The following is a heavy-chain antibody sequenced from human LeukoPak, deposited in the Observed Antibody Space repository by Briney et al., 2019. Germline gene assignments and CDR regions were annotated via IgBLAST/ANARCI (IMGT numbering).Heavy chain of an antibody. V-gene: IGHV1-69*06. J-gene: IGHJ6*04. CDR1: GGTFTSYD. D-gene: IGHD3-10*01. CDR3: ALSNPRGRGSLYYYGMDV. CDR2: IIPIFGTA. Sequence: AASVKVSCKASGGTFTSYDISWVRQAPGQGLEWMGGIIPIFGTANYAQKFQGRVTITADKTTSTAYMELSSLRSEDTAVYYCALSNPRGRGSLYYYGMDVWGKGPTVTVSS.